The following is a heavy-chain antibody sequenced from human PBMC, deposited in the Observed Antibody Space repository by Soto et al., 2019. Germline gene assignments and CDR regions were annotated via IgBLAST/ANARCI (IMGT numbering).Heavy chain of an antibody. D-gene: IGHD4-17*01. V-gene: IGHV1-3*01. CDR1: GYTFTSYA. Sequence: QVQLVQSGAEVKKPGASVKVSCKASGYTFTSYAMHWVRQAPGQRLEWMGWINAGNGNTKYSRKFQGRVTITRDTSASTAYMELSSLRSEDTAVYYCARRTTVTTGTFDYWGQGTLVTVSS. CDR2: INAGNGNT. J-gene: IGHJ4*02. CDR3: ARRTTVTTGTFDY.